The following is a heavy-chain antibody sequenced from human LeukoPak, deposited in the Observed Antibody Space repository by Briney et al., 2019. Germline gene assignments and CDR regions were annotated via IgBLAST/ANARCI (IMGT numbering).Heavy chain of an antibody. Sequence: SETLSLTCAVSGVSINSGHWWNWVRQPPEKGLEWIGEIYHSGSTNYNPSLKSRVTISVDKSKNQFSLKLSSVTAADTAMYYCVRDAYYSGSYFDSNVYWGQGTLVTVSS. V-gene: IGHV4-4*02. D-gene: IGHD1-26*01. CDR3: VRDAYYSGSYFDSNVY. CDR1: GVSINSGHW. CDR2: IYHSGST. J-gene: IGHJ4*02.